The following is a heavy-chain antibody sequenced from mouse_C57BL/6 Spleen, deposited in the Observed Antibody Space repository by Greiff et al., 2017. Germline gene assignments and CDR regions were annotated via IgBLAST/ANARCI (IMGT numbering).Heavy chain of an antibody. J-gene: IGHJ2*01. CDR1: GYTFTDYE. V-gene: IGHV1-15*01. Sequence: QVQLKESGAELVRPGASVTLSCKASGYTFTDYEMHWVKQTPVHGLEWIGAIDPETGGTAYNQKFKGKAILTADKSSSTAYMELLSLTSEDSAVYYCTRRDGNYDYWGQGTTLTVSS. D-gene: IGHD2-1*01. CDR3: TRRDGNYDY. CDR2: IDPETGGT.